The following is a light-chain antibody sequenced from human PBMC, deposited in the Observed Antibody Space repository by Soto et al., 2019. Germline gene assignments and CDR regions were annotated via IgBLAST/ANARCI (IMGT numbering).Light chain of an antibody. CDR2: MND. V-gene: IGLV1-47*01. CDR3: AAWDGSLSGPV. CDR1: SSNIGGNY. Sequence: QHVLAQPPSASGTPGQRITISCSGSSSNIGGNYVYWYQQLPGTAPKLLIFMNDERPSGVPDRFSGSKSGTSASLAISGLRSDDEADYYCAAWDGSLSGPVFGGGTKLTVL. J-gene: IGLJ3*02.